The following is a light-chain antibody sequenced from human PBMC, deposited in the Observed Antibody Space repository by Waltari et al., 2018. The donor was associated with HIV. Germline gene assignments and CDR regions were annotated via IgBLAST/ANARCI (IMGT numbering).Light chain of an antibody. V-gene: IGLV2-11*01. J-gene: IGLJ1*01. Sequence: QSALTQPRSVSGSPGPPVTISFTGTSRAVGAKNYLSWYQQNPGKAPVLLIFDVSQRPSGVPDRFSGSKSGNTASLTISGLQAVDEADYYCCSYAGKYTWVFGTGTKVTVL. CDR1: SRAVGAKNY. CDR3: CSYAGKYTWV. CDR2: DVS.